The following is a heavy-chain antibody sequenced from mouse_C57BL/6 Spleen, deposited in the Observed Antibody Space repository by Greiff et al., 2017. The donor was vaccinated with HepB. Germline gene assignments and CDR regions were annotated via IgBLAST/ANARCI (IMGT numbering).Heavy chain of an antibody. CDR2: IYPGDGDT. CDR1: GYAFSSSW. J-gene: IGHJ2*01. CDR3: ARYYDGYYDYFDD. D-gene: IGHD2-3*01. V-gene: IGHV1-82*01. Sequence: QVQLQQSGPELVKPGASVKISCKASGYAFSSSWMNWVKQRPGKGLEWIGRIYPGDGDTNYNGKFKGKATLTADKSSSTAYMQLSSLTSEDSAVYFGARYYDGYYDYFDDWGQGTTLTGSS.